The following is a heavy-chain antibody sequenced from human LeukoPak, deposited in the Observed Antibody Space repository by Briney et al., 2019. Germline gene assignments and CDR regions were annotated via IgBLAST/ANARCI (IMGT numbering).Heavy chain of an antibody. CDR3: ARDLDGMDV. CDR1: GGSISSSSYY. J-gene: IGHJ6*02. Sequence: TSETLSLTCTVSGGSISSSSYYWGWIRQPPRKGLEWIGSIYYSGSTYYNPSLKSRVTISVDTSKNQFSLKLSSVTAADTAVYYCARDLDGMDVWGQGTTVTVSS. CDR2: IYYSGST. V-gene: IGHV4-39*07.